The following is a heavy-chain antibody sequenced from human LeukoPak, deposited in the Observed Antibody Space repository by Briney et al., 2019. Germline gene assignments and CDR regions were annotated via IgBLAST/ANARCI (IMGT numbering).Heavy chain of an antibody. CDR2: IAYDGSHT. J-gene: IGHJ4*02. D-gene: IGHD3-22*01. CDR3: AKGPDYYDSSGYLATFDY. Sequence: GGSLRLYCAASGFSFSSYGMHWVRQAPGKGLELVAVIAYDGSHTYYADSVKGRFTISRDNSKNTLYLQMNSLRPEDTAVYYCAKGPDYYDSSGYLATFDYWGQGTLVTVSS. V-gene: IGHV3-30*18. CDR1: GFSFSSYG.